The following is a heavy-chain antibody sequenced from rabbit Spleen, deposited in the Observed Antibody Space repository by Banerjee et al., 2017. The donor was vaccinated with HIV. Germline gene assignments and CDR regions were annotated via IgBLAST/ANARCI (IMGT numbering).Heavy chain of an antibody. J-gene: IGHJ4*01. V-gene: IGHV1S40*01. D-gene: IGHD7-1*01. CDR1: GFDLSNYYY. CDR2: IYTGGSGGI. Sequence: QSLEESGGGLVQPGGSLTLSCKASGFDLSNYYYIYWVRQAPGKGLEWIGCIYTGGSGGIYYASWARGRLTISKTSSTTVTLQMTSLTATDTATYFCGRSSNAGYAGYGYGSNLWGPGTLVTVS. CDR3: GRSSNAGYAGYGYGSNL.